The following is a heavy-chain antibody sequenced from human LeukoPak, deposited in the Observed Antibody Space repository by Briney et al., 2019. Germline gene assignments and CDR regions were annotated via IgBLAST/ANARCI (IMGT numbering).Heavy chain of an antibody. CDR2: ISGSGGST. D-gene: IGHD4-23*01. J-gene: IGHJ3*02. CDR3: ATTTVVTFGDAFDI. CDR1: GFTVSSNY. Sequence: GGSLRLSCAASGFTVSSNYMSWVRQAPGKGLEWVSAISGSGGSTYYADSVKGRFTISRDNSKNTLYLQMNSLRAEDTAVYYCATTTVVTFGDAFDIWGQGTMVTVSS. V-gene: IGHV3-23*01.